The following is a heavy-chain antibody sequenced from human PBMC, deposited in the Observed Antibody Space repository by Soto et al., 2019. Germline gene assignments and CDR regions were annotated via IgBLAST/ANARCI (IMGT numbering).Heavy chain of an antibody. CDR1: GFPFSTYS. Sequence: EVQLVESGGGLVKPGGSLRLSCAGSGFPFSTYSMNWVRQAPGKGLECVSSINSGSSYVNYTDSVKGRFTISRDDAKDLLFLQMNSLRTEDTAIYYCARDYGDYWGGRYFYHWGQGILVTVSS. CDR2: INSGSSYV. J-gene: IGHJ4*02. V-gene: IGHV3-21*02. CDR3: ARDYGDYWGGRYFYH. D-gene: IGHD4-17*01.